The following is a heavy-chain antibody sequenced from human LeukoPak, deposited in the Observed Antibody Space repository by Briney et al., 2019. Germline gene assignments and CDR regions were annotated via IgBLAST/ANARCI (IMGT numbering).Heavy chain of an antibody. D-gene: IGHD3-3*01. J-gene: IGHJ4*02. V-gene: IGHV4-59*07. CDR1: VGSISSYY. CDR2: IYYSGST. CDR3: ARYDFWSGLDC. Sequence: SDTLSLTCTVSVGSISSYYWSWIRQPPGKGLEGIGYIYYSGSTNYNPSLTSRVTISLDTSKNQFSLKLSSVAAADTAVYYCARYDFWSGLDCWGQGTLVTVSS.